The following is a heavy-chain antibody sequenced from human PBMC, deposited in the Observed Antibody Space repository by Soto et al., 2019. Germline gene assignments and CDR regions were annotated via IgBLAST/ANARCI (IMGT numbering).Heavy chain of an antibody. CDR3: AKDSNKYSSSLRGRYFDY. D-gene: IGHD4-4*01. CDR2: ISGGGSNT. Sequence: WGSLGISCASSGFPFSSYVMSWVRQAPGKGLDWVSGISGGGSNTFYADSVKGRFTISRDNSKNTLLLQMNSLGAEDTAVYYCAKDSNKYSSSLRGRYFDYWGQGIRVTVSS. V-gene: IGHV3-23*01. CDR1: GFPFSSYV. J-gene: IGHJ4*02.